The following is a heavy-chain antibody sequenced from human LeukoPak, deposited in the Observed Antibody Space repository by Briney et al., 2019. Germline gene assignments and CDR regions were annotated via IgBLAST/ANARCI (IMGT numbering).Heavy chain of an antibody. J-gene: IGHJ4*02. CDR3: ARVPFNYYDSSGSYFDY. Sequence: PSETLSLTCTVSGGSISRGDYYWSWIRQPPGKGLEWIGYIYYSGSTYYNPSLKSRVTISVDTSKNQFSLKLSSVTAADTAVYYCARVPFNYYDSSGSYFDYWGQGTLVTVSS. V-gene: IGHV4-30-4*01. CDR1: GGSISRGDYY. CDR2: IYYSGST. D-gene: IGHD3-22*01.